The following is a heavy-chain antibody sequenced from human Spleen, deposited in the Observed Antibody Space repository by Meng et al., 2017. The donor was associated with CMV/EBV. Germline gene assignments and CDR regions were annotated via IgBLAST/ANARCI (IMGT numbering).Heavy chain of an antibody. V-gene: IGHV3-30-3*01. Sequence: GESLKISCAASGFTFDDYAMHWVRQAPGKGLEWLAVLSYDGTYEYYADSEKGRFTISRDNSKNALYLQMDSLTGDDTAVYYCARSTRRELSYLDYWGQGTLVTVSS. CDR3: ARSTRRELSYLDY. CDR1: GFTFDDYA. D-gene: IGHD3-16*02. CDR2: LSYDGTYE. J-gene: IGHJ4*02.